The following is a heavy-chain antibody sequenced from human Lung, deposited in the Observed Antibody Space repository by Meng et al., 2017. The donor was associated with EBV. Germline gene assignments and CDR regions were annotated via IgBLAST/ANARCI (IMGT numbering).Heavy chain of an antibody. J-gene: IGHJ5*02. CDR1: GFSLSTSGLG. V-gene: IGHV2-5*02. CDR2: IYWDDDK. Sequence: QITLKESGPTLVKPTXTFTLTCTFSGFSLSTSGLGVGWIRQPPGKALEWLAVIYWDDDKRYSPSLKSRVTVTKDASKNQVVLTMTNMDPVDTGTYYCARRLPGTLDPWGQGTLVTVSS. CDR3: ARRLPGTLDP.